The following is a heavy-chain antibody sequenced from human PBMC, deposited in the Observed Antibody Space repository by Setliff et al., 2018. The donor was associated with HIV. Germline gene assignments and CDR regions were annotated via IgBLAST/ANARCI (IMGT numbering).Heavy chain of an antibody. V-gene: IGHV3-33*06. D-gene: IGHD5-18*01. CDR2: IWYDGSNK. CDR3: AKDGYSYGSSSYFDY. J-gene: IGHJ4*02. CDR1: GFTFSSYG. Sequence: GGSLRLSCAASGFTFSSYGMHWVRQAPGKGLEWVAVIWYDGSNKYFADSVTGRFTISRDNSKNTLYLQMNSLRAEDTAVYYCAKDGYSYGSSSYFDYWGQGTLVTISS.